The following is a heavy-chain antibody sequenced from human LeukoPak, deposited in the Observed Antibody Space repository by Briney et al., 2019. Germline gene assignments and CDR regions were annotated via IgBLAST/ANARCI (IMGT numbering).Heavy chain of an antibody. CDR2: ISGDGATT. CDR1: GFTVSSSY. V-gene: IGHV3-43*02. Sequence: GGSLRLSCAASGFTVSSSYMSWVRQAPGKGLEWVSLISGDGATTYYADSVKGRFNISRDNSKSSLYLQMNSLRSEDSALYYCAKDNQRGGFQHWGQGTLVTVSS. D-gene: IGHD3-16*01. CDR3: AKDNQRGGFQH. J-gene: IGHJ1*01.